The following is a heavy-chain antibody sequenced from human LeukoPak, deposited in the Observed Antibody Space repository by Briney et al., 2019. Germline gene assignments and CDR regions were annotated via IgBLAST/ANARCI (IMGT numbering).Heavy chain of an antibody. Sequence: WETLALTCTVSGGSISSYYYSWIRQPPGKGLEWVGYIYYSGSTNYNPSLKSRVTRSVDTSKNQFSLKLSSVTAADTAVYYCARVPRDGYNQVDYWGQGTLVTVSS. CDR2: IYYSGST. J-gene: IGHJ4*02. CDR3: ARVPRDGYNQVDY. CDR1: GGSISSYY. V-gene: IGHV4-59*01. D-gene: IGHD5-24*01.